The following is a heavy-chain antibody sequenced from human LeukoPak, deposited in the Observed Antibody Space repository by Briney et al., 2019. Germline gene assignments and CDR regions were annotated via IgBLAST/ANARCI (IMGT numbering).Heavy chain of an antibody. J-gene: IGHJ3*02. D-gene: IGHD3-3*01. CDR3: ARGLLQFWNGYAADVFDI. V-gene: IGHV1-8*01. CDR1: GYTLTSYD. Sequence: VASVKVSCKASGYTLTSYDINWVRQATGQGLEWMGRINTNSGNTGYAQKFQGRVTMTRNSSIGTVYMELSSLKSEDTAVYYCARGLLQFWNGYAADVFDIWGQGTMVTVSS. CDR2: INTNSGNT.